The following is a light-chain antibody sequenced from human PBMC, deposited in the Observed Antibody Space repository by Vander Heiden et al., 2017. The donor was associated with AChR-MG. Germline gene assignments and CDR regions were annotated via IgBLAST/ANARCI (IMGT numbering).Light chain of an antibody. V-gene: IGKV3-15*01. J-gene: IGKJ2*01. CDR3: QQHTNWPPYT. CDR1: QSISAT. Sequence: ETVMTQSPATLSVSPGERATLSCRASQSISATLVWYQQKPGQPPRLLIYGASNRATGIPARFSGSGYGTEFTLTIDSLQSEDFAIYYCQQHTNWPPYTFGQGTKLEIK. CDR2: GAS.